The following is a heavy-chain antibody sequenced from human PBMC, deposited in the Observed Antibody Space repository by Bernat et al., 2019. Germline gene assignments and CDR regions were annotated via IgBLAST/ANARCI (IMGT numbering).Heavy chain of an antibody. CDR1: GYTFTSYA. D-gene: IGHD3-3*01. CDR3: ARDGFDFWRGYPLDY. J-gene: IGHJ4*02. CDR2: INAGNGNT. V-gene: IGHV1-3*01. Sequence: QVQLVQSGAEVKKPGASVKVSCKASGYTFTSYAMHWVRQAPGQRLEWMGWINAGNGNTKYSQKFQGRVTITRETSASTAYMELSSLRSEDTAVYYCARDGFDFWRGYPLDYWGQGTLVTVSS.